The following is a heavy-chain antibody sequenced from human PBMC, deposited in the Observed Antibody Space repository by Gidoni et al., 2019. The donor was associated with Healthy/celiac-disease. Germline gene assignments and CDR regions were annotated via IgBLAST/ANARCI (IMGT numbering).Heavy chain of an antibody. CDR3: TRLDFYYYMDV. Sequence: EVQLVESGGGLVQPGGSLKLSCAASGFTFSGSAMHWVRQASGKGLEWVGRIRSKANSYAKAYAASVKGRFTISRDDSKNTAYLQMNSLKTEDTAVYYCTRLDFYYYMDVWGKGTTVTVSS. V-gene: IGHV3-73*01. CDR2: IRSKANSYAK. CDR1: GFTFSGSA. J-gene: IGHJ6*03.